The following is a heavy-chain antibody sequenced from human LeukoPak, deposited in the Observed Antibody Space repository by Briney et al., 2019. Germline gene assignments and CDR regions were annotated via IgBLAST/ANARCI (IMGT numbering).Heavy chain of an antibody. CDR1: GFTFSNFN. D-gene: IGHD2-2*02. CDR3: ARDFGSSYTSPFPF. V-gene: IGHV3-21*01. CDR2: ITYSSRYM. Sequence: PGGSLRLSCAASGFTFSNFNMNWVRQAPGKGLEWISSITYSSRYMYYADSVKGRFTISRDNAKNSLYLHMNSLRAEDTAVYCCARDFGSSYTSPFPFWGQGTLVTVSS. J-gene: IGHJ4*02.